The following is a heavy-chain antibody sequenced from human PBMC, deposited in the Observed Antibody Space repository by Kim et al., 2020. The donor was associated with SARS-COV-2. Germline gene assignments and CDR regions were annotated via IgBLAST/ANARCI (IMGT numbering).Heavy chain of an antibody. D-gene: IGHD3-9*01. Sequence: AAPVKGRFTISRDDSKNTLYLQMNSLKTEDTAVYYCTTQHILTGYYQGEYWGQGALVTVS. V-gene: IGHV3-15*01. CDR3: TTQHILTGYYQGEY. J-gene: IGHJ4*02.